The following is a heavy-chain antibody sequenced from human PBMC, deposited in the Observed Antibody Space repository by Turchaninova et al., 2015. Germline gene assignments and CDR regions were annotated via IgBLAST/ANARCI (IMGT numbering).Heavy chain of an antibody. CDR3: ARHYSAVTTSWYVGV. D-gene: IGHD4-17*01. CDR1: GVSITGGDYP. V-gene: IGHV4-39*01. J-gene: IGHJ2*01. CDR2: LYYTGSA. Sequence: QLQLQESGPGLVKHSAALSLPGPVSGVSITGGDYPWAWSRQPPGKGLGLSGSLYYTGSAYYNPSLKSRVTISVDRSKTQLSLLVTSVTAADTAVYYCARHYSAVTTSWYVGVWGRGTLVTVSS.